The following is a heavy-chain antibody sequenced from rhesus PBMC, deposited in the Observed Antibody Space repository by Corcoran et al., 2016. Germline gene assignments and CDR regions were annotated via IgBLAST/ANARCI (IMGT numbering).Heavy chain of an antibody. J-gene: IGHJ1*01. CDR1: GGSVSSSNW. CDR2: ISGSSGST. CDR3: ARVPGYFEF. Sequence: QVQLQESGPGLVKPSETLSLTCAVSGGSVSSSNWWSWIRQPPGKGLEWIGDISGSSGSTYYNPSLKSRVTISTDTYKNQFFLKLRSVAAADTAVYYCARVPGYFEFWGQGALVTVSS. V-gene: IGHV4-65*01.